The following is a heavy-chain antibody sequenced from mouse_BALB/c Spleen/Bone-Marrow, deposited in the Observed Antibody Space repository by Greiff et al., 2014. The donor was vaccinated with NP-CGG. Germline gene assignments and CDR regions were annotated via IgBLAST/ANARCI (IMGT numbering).Heavy chain of an antibody. CDR1: GYSFTGYT. J-gene: IGHJ3*01. D-gene: IGHD1-1*01. Sequence: EVQLQQSGPELVKPGASMKISCKASGYSFTGYTMNWVKRSHGKSLEWIGLINPYNGGTSYNQKFKGKATLTVDKSSSTAYMELLSLTSEDSAVYYCARDYYGSSYGFAYWGQGTLVTVSA. CDR2: INPYNGGT. V-gene: IGHV1-18*01. CDR3: ARDYYGSSYGFAY.